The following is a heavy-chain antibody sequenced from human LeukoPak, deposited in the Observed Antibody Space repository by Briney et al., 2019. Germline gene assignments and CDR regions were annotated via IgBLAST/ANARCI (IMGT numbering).Heavy chain of an antibody. CDR1: GYSFTSYW. Sequence: GESLKISCKDSGYSFTSYWIGWVRQMPGKGLEWMGIIYPGDSDTKYTPSFQGQVTFSIDKSTSSAYLRWSSLKASDTAIYYCARLEAGPGISYYYGMDVWGQGTTVTVSS. CDR2: IYPGDSDT. D-gene: IGHD6-19*01. V-gene: IGHV5-51*01. J-gene: IGHJ6*02. CDR3: ARLEAGPGISYYYGMDV.